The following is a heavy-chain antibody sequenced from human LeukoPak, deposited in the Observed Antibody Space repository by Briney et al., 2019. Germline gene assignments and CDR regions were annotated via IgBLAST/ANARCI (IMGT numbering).Heavy chain of an antibody. Sequence: ASVKVSCKPSGYTFTGYYIQWVRQAPGQGREWMGWINPHNGGTNYAQSFQGRVSMTRDTSISTAYMELSGLRSDDTAVYYCARVRDGYPTFDYWGQGTLVTVSS. D-gene: IGHD5-24*01. CDR1: GYTFTGYY. CDR2: INPHNGGT. V-gene: IGHV1-2*02. J-gene: IGHJ4*02. CDR3: ARVRDGYPTFDY.